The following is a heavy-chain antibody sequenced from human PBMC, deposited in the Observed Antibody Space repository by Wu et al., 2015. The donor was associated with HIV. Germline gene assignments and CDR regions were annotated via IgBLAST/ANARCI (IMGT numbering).Heavy chain of an antibody. D-gene: IGHD2-2*03. J-gene: IGHJ6*03. CDR3: ARDHGYCSSTSCGDYYYYMDV. CDR1: GGTFSSYA. V-gene: IGHV1-69*12. Sequence: QVQLVQSGAEVKKPGSSVRVSCKASGGTFSSYAFSWVRQAPGQGLEWMGGIIPISGTGNYAQKFQGRVSITADESTRTTYMELSSLRSEDTAVYFCARDHGYCSSTSCGDYYYYMDVWGKGTTVTVSS. CDR2: IIPISGTG.